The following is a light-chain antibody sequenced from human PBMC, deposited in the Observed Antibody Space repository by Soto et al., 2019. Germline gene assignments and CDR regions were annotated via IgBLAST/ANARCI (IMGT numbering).Light chain of an antibody. CDR1: QGIGDT. CDR2: AAS. CDR3: HQYNNWPWT. Sequence: IIMTQSPATLSVSPWEGATLSCRASQGIGDTLAWYQQKPGQAPRLLLYAASTRATGIPVRFSGSGSETEFTLTIRSLQSEDSALYYCHQYNNWPWTFGQGTKVDIK. V-gene: IGKV3-15*01. J-gene: IGKJ1*01.